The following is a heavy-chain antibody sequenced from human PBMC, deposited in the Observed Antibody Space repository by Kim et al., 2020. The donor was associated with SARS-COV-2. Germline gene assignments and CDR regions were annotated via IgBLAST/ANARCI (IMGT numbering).Heavy chain of an antibody. D-gene: IGHD6-19*01. CDR1: GYTFTSYA. CDR3: ARDGYSSGWTTSYYYYYGMDV. CDR2: INTNTGNP. J-gene: IGHJ6*02. Sequence: ASVKVSCKASGYTFTSYAMNWVRQAPGQGLEWMGWINTNTGNPTYAQGFTGRFVFSLDTSVSTAYLQISSLKAEDTAVYYCARDGYSSGWTTSYYYYYGMDVWGQGTTVTVSS. V-gene: IGHV7-4-1*02.